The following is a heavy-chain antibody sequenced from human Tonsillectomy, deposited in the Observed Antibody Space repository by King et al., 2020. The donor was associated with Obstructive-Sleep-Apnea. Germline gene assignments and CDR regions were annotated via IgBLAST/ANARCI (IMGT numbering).Heavy chain of an antibody. CDR1: GGAISSSNW. CDR2: IYHSGST. Sequence: QLQESGPGLVKPSGTLSLTCAVSGGAISSSNWWGWVRQPPGKGLEGIGEIYHSGSTNYNPSLKSRVTLSVEKSKNQFSLKLSSVTAADTAVYYCASASSDGGNFDYFDYWGQGTLVTVSS. CDR3: ASASSDGGNFDYFDY. V-gene: IGHV4-4*02. J-gene: IGHJ4*02. D-gene: IGHD4-23*01.